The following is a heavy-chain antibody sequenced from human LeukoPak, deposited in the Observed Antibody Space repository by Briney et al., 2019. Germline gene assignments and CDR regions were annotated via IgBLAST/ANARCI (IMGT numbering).Heavy chain of an antibody. CDR2: IYHTGGT. CDR3: ARGGSSQGSTPKQFFYYMNL. CDR1: NGSNGYYY. V-gene: IGHV4-59*01. J-gene: IGHJ6*03. Sequence: TSETLSLTCAVSNGSNGYYYWSWLRQPPGKRLECIGYIYHTGGTNYNPPLKRRLTISLDMSKNQLSLRLTSVTAADTAVYYCARGGSSQGSTPKQFFYYMNLWGRGTTVSVSS. D-gene: IGHD6-13*01.